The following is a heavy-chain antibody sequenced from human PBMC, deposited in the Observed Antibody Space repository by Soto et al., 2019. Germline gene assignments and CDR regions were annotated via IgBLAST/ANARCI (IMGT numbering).Heavy chain of an antibody. D-gene: IGHD3-10*01. J-gene: IGHJ4*02. CDR3: ARTYGRNFDY. CDR1: VGSFSGYY. Sequence: PSETLSLTCAVYVGSFSGYYWSWIRQPPGKGLEWIGEINHSGSTNYNPSLKSRVTISVDTSKNQFSLKLSSVTAADTAVYYCARTYGRNFDYWGQGTLVTVSS. CDR2: INHSGST. V-gene: IGHV4-34*01.